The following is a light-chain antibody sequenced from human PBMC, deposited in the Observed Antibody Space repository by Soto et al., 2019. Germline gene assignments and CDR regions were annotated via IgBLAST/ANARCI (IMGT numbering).Light chain of an antibody. CDR3: QQYGSSPTWT. Sequence: EIVLTQSPGTLSLSPGARATLSCRARQSVSSSYLAWYQQKPGQAPRLLIYGASSRATGIPDRFSGSGSGTDFTLTISRLEPEDCAVYYCQQYGSSPTWTCGQGTKVEIK. V-gene: IGKV3-20*01. CDR1: QSVSSSY. CDR2: GAS. J-gene: IGKJ1*01.